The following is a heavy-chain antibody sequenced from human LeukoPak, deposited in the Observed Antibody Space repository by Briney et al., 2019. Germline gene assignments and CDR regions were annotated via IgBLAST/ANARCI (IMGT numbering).Heavy chain of an antibody. D-gene: IGHD1-26*01. Sequence: GGSLRLSCVASGLTFSNYGMHWVRQAQGKGWGGVALFWYDGRNTYYSDSVRGRFTVSRDNSNNTLWLQMNSLRAEDTAVYYCATVFGAWSYMGGFDVWGQGTMVSVSS. CDR3: ATVFGAWSYMGGFDV. CDR1: GLTFSNYG. V-gene: IGHV3-30*02. J-gene: IGHJ3*01. CDR2: FWYDGRNT.